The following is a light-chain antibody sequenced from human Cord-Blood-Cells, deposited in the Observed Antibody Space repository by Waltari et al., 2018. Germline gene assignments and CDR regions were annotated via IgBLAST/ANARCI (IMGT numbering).Light chain of an antibody. Sequence: EIVLTQSPATLSLSPGERATLSCRASQSVSSYLAWYQQKPGQAPRLLIYDASNRATSIPARFSGSGSGTDFTLTISSLEPEDFAVYYCQQRSNWPPLTFGQGTKVEIK. CDR1: QSVSSY. V-gene: IGKV3-11*01. CDR3: QQRSNWPPLT. J-gene: IGKJ1*01. CDR2: DAS.